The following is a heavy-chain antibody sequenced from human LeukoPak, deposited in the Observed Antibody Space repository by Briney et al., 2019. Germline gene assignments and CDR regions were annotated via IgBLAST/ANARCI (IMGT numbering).Heavy chain of an antibody. V-gene: IGHV1-18*01. CDR3: ARDVGSGSLDY. D-gene: IGHD3-10*01. CDR1: GYTFTTYG. Sequence: ASVKVSCKASGYTFTTYGISWVRQAPGQGLEWMGWISTYNGNTNYAHKLQGRVTMTTGASTTTAYMELRSLRSDDTAVYYCARDVGSGSLDYWGQGTLVTVSS. CDR2: ISTYNGNT. J-gene: IGHJ4*02.